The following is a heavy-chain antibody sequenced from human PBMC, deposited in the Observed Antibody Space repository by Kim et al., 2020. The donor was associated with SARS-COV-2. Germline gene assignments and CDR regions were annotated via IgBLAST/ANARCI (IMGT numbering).Heavy chain of an antibody. J-gene: IGHJ4*02. Sequence: YCADSVGGRFTISRDNSKNTVYLQMHTLRAEDTALYFCAKYCSNSVCFFDSWGQGTQVTVSS. V-gene: IGHV3-23*01. CDR3: AKYCSNSVCFFDS. D-gene: IGHD2-8*01.